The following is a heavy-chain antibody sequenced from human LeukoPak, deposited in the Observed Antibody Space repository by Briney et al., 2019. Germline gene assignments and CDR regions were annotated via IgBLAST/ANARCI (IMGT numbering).Heavy chain of an antibody. D-gene: IGHD2-2*01. V-gene: IGHV6-1*01. CDR2: TYYRSKWYN. CDR1: GDSVSSNSAA. J-gene: IGHJ5*02. Sequence: SQTLSLTCAISGDSVSSNSAAWNWIRQSPSRGLEWLGRTYYRSKWYNDYAVSVRGRITVSPDTSKNQFSLHLNSVTPEDTAVYYCARRLTQYDCFDPWGQGILVTVSS. CDR3: ARRLTQYDCFDP.